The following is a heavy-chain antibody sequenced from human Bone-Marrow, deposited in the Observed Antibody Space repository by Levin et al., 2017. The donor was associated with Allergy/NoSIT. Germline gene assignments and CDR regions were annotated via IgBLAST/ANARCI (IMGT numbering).Heavy chain of an antibody. D-gene: IGHD2-2*01. CDR2: ISYDGSNK. Sequence: GESLKISCAASGFTFSSYAMHWVRQAPGKGLEWVAVISYDGSNKYYADSVKGRFTISRDNSKNTLYLQMNSLRAEDTAVYYCARDTRFRYCSSTSCYDIDYWGQGTLVTVSS. CDR3: ARDTRFRYCSSTSCYDIDY. CDR1: GFTFSSYA. J-gene: IGHJ4*02. V-gene: IGHV3-30-3*01.